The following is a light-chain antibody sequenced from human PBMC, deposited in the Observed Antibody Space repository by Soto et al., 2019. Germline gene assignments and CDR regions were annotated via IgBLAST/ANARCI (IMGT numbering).Light chain of an antibody. CDR3: MKALHTHRFT. CDR2: LGS. V-gene: IGKV2-28*01. J-gene: IGKJ3*01. CDR1: QSLLHSNGYNY. Sequence: DIVMTQSPLSLPVTPGEPASISCRSSQSLLHSNGYNYLDWYLQKPGQSLQLLIYLGSNRACGVLDRFSGSGSVTDFTLKISSVEAVDVGVYYCMKALHTHRFTFGPGIEVDIK.